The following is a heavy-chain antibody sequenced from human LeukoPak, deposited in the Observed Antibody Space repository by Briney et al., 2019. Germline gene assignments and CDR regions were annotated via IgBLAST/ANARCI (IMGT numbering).Heavy chain of an antibody. CDR2: LSGSGGGT. Sequence: PGGSLRLSCAVSGITLSNYGMSWVRQAPGKGLEWVAGLSGSGGGTNYADSVQGRFTISRDNPKNTLYLQMNSLRAEDTAVYFCAKRGVVIRVFLVGFHKEAYYFDSWGQGALVNVSS. CDR1: GITLSNYG. V-gene: IGHV3-23*01. D-gene: IGHD3-10*01. CDR3: AKRGVVIRVFLVGFHKEAYYFDS. J-gene: IGHJ4*01.